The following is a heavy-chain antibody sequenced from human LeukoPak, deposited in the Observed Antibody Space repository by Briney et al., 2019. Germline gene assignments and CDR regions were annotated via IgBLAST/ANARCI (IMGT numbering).Heavy chain of an antibody. CDR2: INSGGINT. J-gene: IGHJ4*02. V-gene: IGHV3-74*01. D-gene: IGHD5-12*01. CDR3: ARVRWWLRFFDY. CDR1: GFTFSNYW. Sequence: GGSLRLSCAASGFTFSNYWMHWVRQAPGKGLVWVSRINSGGINTSYADSVKGRFTISRDNSKNTLYLQMNSLRAEDTAVYYCARVRWWLRFFDYWGQGTLVTVSS.